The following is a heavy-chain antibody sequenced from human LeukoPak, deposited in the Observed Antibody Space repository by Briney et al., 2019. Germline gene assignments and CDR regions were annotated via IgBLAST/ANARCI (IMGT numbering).Heavy chain of an antibody. CDR1: GYTFTGYY. V-gene: IGHV1-2*02. CDR3: ARELFDIVVVVAADGHFDY. Sequence: ASVKVSCKASGYTFTGYYIHWVRQAPGQGLEWMGWINPNSGGTNYAQKFQGRVTMTRDTSISTAYMELSRLRSDDTAVYYCARELFDIVVVVAADGHFDYWGQGTLVTVSS. CDR2: INPNSGGT. D-gene: IGHD2-15*01. J-gene: IGHJ4*02.